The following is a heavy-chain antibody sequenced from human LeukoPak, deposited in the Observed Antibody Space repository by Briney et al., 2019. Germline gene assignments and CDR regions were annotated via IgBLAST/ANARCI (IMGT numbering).Heavy chain of an antibody. Sequence: GGSLRLSCPASGFTFSRYAMHWVRQAPGKGLEYVSAISSNGGSTYYADSVKGRFTISRDNSKNTLYLQMSSLRAEDTAVYYCVKSDCSGGSCYEYRYYYGMDVWGQGTTVTVSS. CDR2: ISSNGGST. CDR1: GFTFSRYA. D-gene: IGHD2-15*01. V-gene: IGHV3-64D*06. CDR3: VKSDCSGGSCYEYRYYYGMDV. J-gene: IGHJ6*02.